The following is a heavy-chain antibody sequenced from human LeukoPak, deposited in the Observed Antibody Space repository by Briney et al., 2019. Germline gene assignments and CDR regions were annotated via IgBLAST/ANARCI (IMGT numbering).Heavy chain of an antibody. D-gene: IGHD2-15*01. J-gene: IGHJ1*01. V-gene: IGHV3-23*01. CDR1: GFTFSSYA. CDR3: AKSPPVVVVVAATLVQH. CDR2: ISGSGGST. Sequence: GGSLRLSCAASGFTFSSYAMSWVRQAPGKGLEWVSAISGSGGSTYYADSVKGRFTISRDNSKNTLYLQMNSLRAEDTAVYYCAKSPPVVVVVAATLVQHWGQGILVTVSS.